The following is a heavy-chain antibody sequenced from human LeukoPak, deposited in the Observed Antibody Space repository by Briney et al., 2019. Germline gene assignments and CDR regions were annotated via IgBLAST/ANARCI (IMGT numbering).Heavy chain of an antibody. V-gene: IGHV3-23*01. CDR1: GFTLTSYG. Sequence: PGGTLRLSCAASGFTLTSYGMSWVPQAPGKGLEWVSAISGSGGSTYYADSVKGRFTISRDNSKNTLYLQMNSLRAEDTAVYYCANLQCPGSTSCYTGRYYYYYYMDVWGKGTTVTISS. J-gene: IGHJ6*03. D-gene: IGHD2-2*02. CDR2: ISGSGGST. CDR3: ANLQCPGSTSCYTGRYYYYYYMDV.